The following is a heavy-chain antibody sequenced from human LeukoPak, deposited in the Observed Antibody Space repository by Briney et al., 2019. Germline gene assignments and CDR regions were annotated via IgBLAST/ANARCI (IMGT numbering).Heavy chain of an antibody. V-gene: IGHV4-39*07. D-gene: IGHD3-22*01. CDR1: GGSISSSSYY. Sequence: PSETLSLTCTVSGGSISSSSYYWGWIRQPPGKGLEWIGSIYYSGSTYYNPSLKSRVTISVDTSKNQFSLKLSSVTAADTAVYYCARVKVSYYDSSGYHPDAFDIWGQGTMVTVSS. CDR2: IYYSGST. J-gene: IGHJ3*02. CDR3: ARVKVSYYDSSGYHPDAFDI.